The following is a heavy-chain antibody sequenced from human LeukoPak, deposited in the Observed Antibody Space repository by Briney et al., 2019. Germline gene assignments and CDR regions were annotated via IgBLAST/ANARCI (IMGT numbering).Heavy chain of an antibody. CDR3: ARVGARAVAGTWWFDP. D-gene: IGHD6-19*01. CDR2: INPSGGST. J-gene: IGHJ5*02. Sequence: GASVKVSCKASGGTFSSYAISWVRQAPGQGLEWMGIINPSGGSTSYAQKFQGRVTMTRDMSTSTVYMELSSLRSEDTAVYYCARVGARAVAGTWWFDPWGQGTLVTVSA. CDR1: GGTFSSYA. V-gene: IGHV1-46*01.